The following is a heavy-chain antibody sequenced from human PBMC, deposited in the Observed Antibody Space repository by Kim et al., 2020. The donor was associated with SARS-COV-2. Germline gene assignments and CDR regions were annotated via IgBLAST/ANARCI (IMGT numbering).Heavy chain of an antibody. D-gene: IGHD5-12*01. J-gene: IGHJ4*02. CDR3: ARDIQDPKLRRFYYDY. Sequence: ASVKVSCKASGYIFTNHAIHWVRRAPGQRPEWMAWINTADCDTRYSRKFQGRVTVTTDTSASTSYMELSSLRSEDTAVYYCARDIQDPKLRRFYYDYWGQGTLVNVSS. CDR2: INTADCDT. CDR1: GYIFTNHA. V-gene: IGHV1-3*04.